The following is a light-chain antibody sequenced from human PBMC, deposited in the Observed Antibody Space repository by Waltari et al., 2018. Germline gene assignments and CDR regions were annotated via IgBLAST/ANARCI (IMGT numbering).Light chain of an antibody. CDR3: HQYVASPPT. V-gene: IGKV1-5*03. CDR2: MAS. J-gene: IGKJ1*01. CDR1: QSISTW. Sequence: DIQMTQSPSILSASVGDRVTITCRASQSISTWLAWYQQKPGKAPKLLIYMASNLEGGVPSRFSGSGSGTEFTLTISSLQPDDFATYYCHQYVASPPTFGQGTKVEIK.